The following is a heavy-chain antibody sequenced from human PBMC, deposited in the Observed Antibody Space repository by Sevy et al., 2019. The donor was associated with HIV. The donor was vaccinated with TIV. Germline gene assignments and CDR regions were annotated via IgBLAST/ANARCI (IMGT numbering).Heavy chain of an antibody. D-gene: IGHD1-7*01. V-gene: IGHV1-2*02. CDR2: INPNSGGT. CDR1: GYTFTGYY. Sequence: ASVKVSCKASGYTFTGYYMHWVRQAPGQGLEWMGWINPNSGGTNYAQKFQGRVTMTRDTSISTAYMGLGRLRSDDTAVYYCARAALWGTGTTSPWDYFDYWGQGTLVTVSS. CDR3: ARAALWGTGTTSPWDYFDY. J-gene: IGHJ4*02.